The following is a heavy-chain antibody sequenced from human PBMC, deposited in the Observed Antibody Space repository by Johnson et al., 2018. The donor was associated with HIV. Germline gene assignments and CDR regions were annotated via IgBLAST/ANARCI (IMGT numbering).Heavy chain of an antibody. Sequence: VQLVESGGGLVKPGGSLRLSCAASGFTFSNAWMSWVRQAPGKGLEWVGRIKSKTDGGTTDYAAPVNGRFTIPRDDSKNTLYLQMNSLKTEDTAMYYCTSERGRYYDSSNDAFDIWGQGTMVTVSS. J-gene: IGHJ3*02. V-gene: IGHV3-15*01. CDR3: TSERGRYYDSSNDAFDI. CDR1: GFTFSNAW. CDR2: IKSKTDGGTT. D-gene: IGHD3-22*01.